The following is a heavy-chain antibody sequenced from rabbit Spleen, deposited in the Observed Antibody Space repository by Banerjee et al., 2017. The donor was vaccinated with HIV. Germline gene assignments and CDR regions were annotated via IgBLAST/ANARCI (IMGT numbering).Heavy chain of an antibody. CDR2: IDPGSSGFT. Sequence: QEQVEESGGDLVKPEGSLTLTCTASGFSFSSSYWICWVRQAPGKGLEWIGYIDPGSSGFTYFATWAKGRFTISKTSSTTVTLQLTRLTAADTATYFCARDTSSSFSSYGMDLWGPGTLVTVS. V-gene: IGHV1S45*01. D-gene: IGHD1-1*01. CDR1: GFSFSSSYW. CDR3: ARDTSSSFSSYGMDL. J-gene: IGHJ6*01.